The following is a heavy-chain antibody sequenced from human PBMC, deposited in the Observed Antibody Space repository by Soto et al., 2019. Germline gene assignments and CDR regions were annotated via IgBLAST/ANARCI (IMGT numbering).Heavy chain of an antibody. Sequence: GASVKVSCKASGYTFTSYGISWVRQAPGQRLEWMGWINAGNGNTKYSQKFQGRVTITRDTSASTAYMELSSLRSEDTAVYYCAKSATVPAAIAYWGQGTLVTVS. CDR1: GYTFTSYG. V-gene: IGHV1-3*01. D-gene: IGHD2-2*02. CDR3: AKSATVPAAIAY. J-gene: IGHJ4*02. CDR2: INAGNGNT.